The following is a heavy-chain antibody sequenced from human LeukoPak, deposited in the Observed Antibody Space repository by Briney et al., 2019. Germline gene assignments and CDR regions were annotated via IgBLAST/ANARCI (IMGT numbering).Heavy chain of an antibody. D-gene: IGHD3-22*01. CDR1: GGSMSGHY. V-gene: IGHV4-59*11. CDR3: ARLLDNDSSGDPHTFDN. J-gene: IGHJ4*02. Sequence: SETLSLTCRVSGGSMSGHYWSWIEQPPGKGLEWIGYVYYSGKTQYNPSLHRRVTVSVARYKNLFSPKVTSATAADTAVYYCARLLDNDSSGDPHTFDNWGQGTVVTVSS. CDR2: VYYSGKT.